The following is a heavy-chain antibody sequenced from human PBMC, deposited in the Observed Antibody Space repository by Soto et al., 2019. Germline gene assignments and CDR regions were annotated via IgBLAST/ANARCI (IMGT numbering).Heavy chain of an antibody. CDR1: GFTFSSYA. CDR2: ISSNGGST. Sequence: GGSLRLSCSASGFTFSSYAMHWVRQAPGKGLEYVSAISSNGGSTYYADSVKGRFTISRDNSKNTLYLQMSSLRAEDTAVYYCVKGYYYDSSGYFPDRWFDPWGQGTLVTVSS. V-gene: IGHV3-64D*06. J-gene: IGHJ5*02. CDR3: VKGYYYDSSGYFPDRWFDP. D-gene: IGHD3-22*01.